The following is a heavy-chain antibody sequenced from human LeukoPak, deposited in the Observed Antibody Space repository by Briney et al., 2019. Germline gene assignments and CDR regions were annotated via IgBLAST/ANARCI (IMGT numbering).Heavy chain of an antibody. CDR2: IKQDESTK. J-gene: IGHJ4*02. Sequence: TGGSLRLSCAASGFTFSNYWMAWVRQAPGKGLEWVANIKQDESTKHYVESVKGRFTISRDNTKNSLYLQMNSLRAEDSAVYYCARDDGRSLEHWSQGTLVTVSS. D-gene: IGHD1-1*01. CDR1: GFTFSNYW. CDR3: ARDDGRSLEH. V-gene: IGHV3-7*01.